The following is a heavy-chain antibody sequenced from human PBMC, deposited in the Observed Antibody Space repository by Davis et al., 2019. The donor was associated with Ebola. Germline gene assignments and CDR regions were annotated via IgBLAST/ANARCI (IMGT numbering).Heavy chain of an antibody. J-gene: IGHJ6*02. V-gene: IGHV3-11*04. CDR2: ISSSGSTI. CDR1: GFTFSDYY. CDR3: ARFPLDTIFGVVINYYYYYGMDV. Sequence: GGSLRLSCAASGFTFSDYYMSWIRQAPGKGLEWVSYISSSGSTIYYADSVKGRFTISRDNAKNSLYLQMNSLRAEDTAVYYCARFPLDTIFGVVINYYYYYGMDVWGQGTTVTVSS. D-gene: IGHD3-3*01.